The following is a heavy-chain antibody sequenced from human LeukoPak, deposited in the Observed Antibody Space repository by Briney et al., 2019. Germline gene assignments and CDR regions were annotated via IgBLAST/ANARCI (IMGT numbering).Heavy chain of an antibody. Sequence: AGTLRLSCAASGVTVNSNNICWVRQAPGKGQERVSVVYSGGSTYYADSVKGRFTISRDIAKNTLYLSMNSLRAEDTAVSYCARDDILTGYRDYWGQGTLVTVSS. CDR2: VYSGGST. CDR1: GVTVNSNN. D-gene: IGHD3-9*01. J-gene: IGHJ4*02. V-gene: IGHV3-53*01. CDR3: ARDDILTGYRDY.